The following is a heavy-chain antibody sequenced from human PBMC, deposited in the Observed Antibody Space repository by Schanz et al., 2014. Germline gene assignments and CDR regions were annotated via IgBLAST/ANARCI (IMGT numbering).Heavy chain of an antibody. D-gene: IGHD3-10*01. V-gene: IGHV3-23*04. J-gene: IGHJ4*02. CDR1: GLTFSDYY. Sequence: VQLVESGGGLVKPGGSLRLSCAASGLTFSDYYMSWIRQAPGKGLEWVSAISGSGGSTVYADSVKGRFTISRDNSNNTVFLQMNSLRAEDTAVYYCAKDQGSYGSGSYSYFDYWGQGTLATVSS. CDR2: ISGSGGST. CDR3: AKDQGSYGSGSYSYFDY.